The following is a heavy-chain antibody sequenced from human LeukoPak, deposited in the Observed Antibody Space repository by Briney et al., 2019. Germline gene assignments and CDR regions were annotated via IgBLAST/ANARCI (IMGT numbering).Heavy chain of an antibody. CDR1: GYTFISYG. V-gene: IGHV1-18*01. CDR3: ARDRHGSHSKPLSDY. D-gene: IGHD1-14*01. J-gene: IGHJ4*02. Sequence: ASVKVSCKASGYTFISYGISWVRQAPGQGLEWMGWISAYNGNTNYAQKLQGRVTMTTDTSTSTAYMELRSLRSDDTAVYYCARDRHGSHSKPLSDYWGQGTLVTVSS. CDR2: ISAYNGNT.